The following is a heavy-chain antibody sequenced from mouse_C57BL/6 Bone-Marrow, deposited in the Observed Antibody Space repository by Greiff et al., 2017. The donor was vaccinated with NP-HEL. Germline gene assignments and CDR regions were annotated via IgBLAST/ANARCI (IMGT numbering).Heavy chain of an antibody. D-gene: IGHD2-4*01. CDR2: IYPGSGST. V-gene: IGHV1-55*01. CDR3: ASGDYDRGPFDY. Sequence: QVQLQQPGAELVQPGASVKMSCKASGYTFTSYWITWVKQRPGQGLEWIGDIYPGSGSTNYNEKFKSKATLTVDTSSSTAYMQLSSLTSEDSAVYYGASGDYDRGPFDYWGQGTTLTVSS. CDR1: GYTFTSYW. J-gene: IGHJ2*01.